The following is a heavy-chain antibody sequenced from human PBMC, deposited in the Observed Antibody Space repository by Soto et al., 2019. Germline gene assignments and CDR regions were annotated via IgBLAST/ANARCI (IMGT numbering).Heavy chain of an antibody. J-gene: IGHJ4*02. CDR1: GLTLGTSS. CDR2: IRSHTSVT. Sequence: GGSLRLSCAAFGLTLGTSSMNWVRQAPGKGLEWVADIRSHTSVTDYADSVKGRFTISRDNAKNSLYLQMNSLRAEDTAVYYCASDVESSSSPRHLDYRGQGTLVTGSS. CDR3: ASDVESSSSPRHLDY. V-gene: IGHV3-48*01. D-gene: IGHD6-6*01.